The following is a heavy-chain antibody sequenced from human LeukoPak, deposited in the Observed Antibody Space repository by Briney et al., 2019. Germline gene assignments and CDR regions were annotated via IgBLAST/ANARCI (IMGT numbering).Heavy chain of an antibody. CDR2: IFPDDSGT. CDR1: GYSFTTYW. D-gene: IGHD4-17*01. J-gene: IGHJ4*02. V-gene: IGHV5-51*01. CDR3: ARHWGRGDYEHFEY. Sequence: GESLKISCKGSGYSFTTYWIGWVRQMPGKGLEWMGIIFPDDSGTRYSPSFQGQVTISADKSISTAYLQWSSLKASDTAMYYCARHWGRGDYEHFEYWGQGTLVTVSS.